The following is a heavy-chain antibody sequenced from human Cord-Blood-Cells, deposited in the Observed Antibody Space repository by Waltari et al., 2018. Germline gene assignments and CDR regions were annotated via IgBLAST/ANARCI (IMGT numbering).Heavy chain of an antibody. D-gene: IGHD3-10*01. V-gene: IGHV4-34*01. CDR3: AREGRGVPDAFDI. J-gene: IGHJ3*02. Sequence: QVQLQQWGAGLLKPSETLSLTCAVYGGYFSGYYWSWIRQPQGKGRGWIGEINHSGSTNHHPSLNSRVTISVDTAKTQFSLKLSSVTAADTAVYYWAREGRGVPDAFDIWGQGTMVTVSS. CDR1: GGYFSGYY. CDR2: INHSGST.